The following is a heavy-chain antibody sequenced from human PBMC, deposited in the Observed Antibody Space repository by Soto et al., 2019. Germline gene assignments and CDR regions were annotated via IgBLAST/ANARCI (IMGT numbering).Heavy chain of an antibody. D-gene: IGHD3-10*01. CDR1: GGSISSYY. CDR2: IYYSGST. CDR3: ARADGSGSYYKAPQFDY. V-gene: IGHV4-59*01. Sequence: SETLSLTCTVSGGSISSYYWSWIRQPPGKGLEWIGYIYYSGSTNYNPSLKSRVTISVDTSKNQFSLKLSSVTAADTAVYYCARADGSGSYYKAPQFDYWGQGTLVTVSS. J-gene: IGHJ4*02.